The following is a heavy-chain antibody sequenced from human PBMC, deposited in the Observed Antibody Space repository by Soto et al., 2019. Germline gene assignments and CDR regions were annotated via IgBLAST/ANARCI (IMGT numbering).Heavy chain of an antibody. Sequence: QVQLVQSGAEVKKPGSSVKVSCKASGGTFSSYAISWVRQAPGQGLEWMGGISRNFGTANYAQKFQGRVTITADESTSTAYMELGSLRSEVTAVYYCARAKCGHCGGDWYTYSWFGAWGQGTLVTVSS. CDR1: GGTFSSYA. J-gene: IGHJ5*02. CDR3: ARAKCGHCGGDWYTYSWFGA. CDR2: ISRNFGTA. D-gene: IGHD2-21*02. V-gene: IGHV1-69*01.